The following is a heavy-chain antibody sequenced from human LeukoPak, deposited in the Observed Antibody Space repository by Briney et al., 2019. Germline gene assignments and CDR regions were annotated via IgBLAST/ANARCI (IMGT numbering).Heavy chain of an antibody. V-gene: IGHV3-74*01. CDR2: IKGDGIST. D-gene: IGHD3-3*01. Sequence: GGSLRLSCAASGFDFSSNWMHWVRHAPGQGLVWVSRIKGDGISTNYADSVKGRFTISRDIAKNTLYLQMNSLRVEDTGVYYCAKDHYWSIDYWGRGTLVTVSS. CDR1: GFDFSSNW. CDR3: AKDHYWSIDY. J-gene: IGHJ4*02.